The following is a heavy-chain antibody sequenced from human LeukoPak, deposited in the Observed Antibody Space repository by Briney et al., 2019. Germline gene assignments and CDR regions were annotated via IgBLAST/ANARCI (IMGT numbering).Heavy chain of an antibody. D-gene: IGHD3-3*01. CDR3: ARGRYDFWSGYLYYYYYGMDV. CDR1: GYTFTGYY. V-gene: IGHV1-2*02. J-gene: IGHJ6*02. CDR2: INPNSGGT. Sequence: ASVKVSCKASGYTFTGYYMHWVRQAPGQGLEWMGWINPNSGGTNYAQKFQGRVTMTRDTSISTAYMELSRLRSDDTAVYYCARGRYDFWSGYLYYYYYGMDVWGQGTTVTVSS.